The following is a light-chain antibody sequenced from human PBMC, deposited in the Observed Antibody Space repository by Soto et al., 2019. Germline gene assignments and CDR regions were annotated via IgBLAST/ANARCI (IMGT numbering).Light chain of an antibody. CDR1: QSISSW. J-gene: IGKJ1*01. CDR3: QQYNSYPST. Sequence: DIQMTQSPSTLSASVGDRVTITCRASQSISSWLAWYQQKPGKAPKLLIYKASSLESGVPSRFSGSGSGTESTLTISSLQPDDFATYYCQQYNSYPSTFGQGTKVDIK. CDR2: KAS. V-gene: IGKV1-5*03.